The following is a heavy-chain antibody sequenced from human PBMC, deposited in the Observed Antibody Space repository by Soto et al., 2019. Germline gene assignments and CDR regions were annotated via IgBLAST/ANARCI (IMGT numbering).Heavy chain of an antibody. CDR3: ARGSGRQVYNYYGMDV. CDR1: GGSISSSNW. D-gene: IGHD3-10*01. CDR2: IYHSGST. Sequence: QVQLQESGPGLVKPSGTLSLTCAVSGGSISSSNWWSWVRQSPGKGLEWIGEIYHSGSTNYNPSLKSRVTISVDKYKNQFSLKLSSVTAADTAVYYCARGSGRQVYNYYGMDVWGQGTTVTVSS. J-gene: IGHJ6*02. V-gene: IGHV4-4*02.